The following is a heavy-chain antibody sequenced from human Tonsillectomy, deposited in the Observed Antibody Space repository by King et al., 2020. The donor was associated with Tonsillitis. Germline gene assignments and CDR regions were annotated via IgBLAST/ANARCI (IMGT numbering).Heavy chain of an antibody. J-gene: IGHJ6*02. V-gene: IGHV1-69*01. CDR3: ASVGELEVSRYYYYGMDV. Sequence: VQLVESGXEVKXPGXSXXVSCKASGGTFXSYXISWXXQAPGQGLEWMGGIIPIFGTANYAQKFQGRVTITADASTSTAYMELSSLRSEDTAVYYCASVGELEVSRYYYYGMDVWGQGTTVTVSS. CDR2: IIPIFGTA. D-gene: IGHD1-1*01. CDR1: GGTFXSYX.